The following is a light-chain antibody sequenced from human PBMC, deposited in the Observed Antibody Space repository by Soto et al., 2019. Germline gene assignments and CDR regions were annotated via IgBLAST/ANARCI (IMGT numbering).Light chain of an antibody. CDR1: SSNIGAGFD. CDR2: SNT. CDR3: QSYDSGVTGSV. V-gene: IGLV1-40*01. J-gene: IGLJ1*01. Sequence: QSALTQPPSVSGAPGQTVTISCTGSSSNIGAGFDVHWYQQVPGTAPKLVLYSNTALRSGVPDRFSGSRSGSSGSLAITGLQPEDEADYYCQSYDSGVTGSVFGTGTKVTVL.